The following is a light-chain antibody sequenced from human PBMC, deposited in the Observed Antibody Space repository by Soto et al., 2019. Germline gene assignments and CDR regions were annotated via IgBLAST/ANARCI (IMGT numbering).Light chain of an antibody. V-gene: IGLV1-47*01. CDR2: KSN. CDR3: SSFIDTSTFWL. J-gene: IGLJ3*02. Sequence: QSVLTQPPSASGTPGQRVTISCSGGSYNIGKNLVYWYQQRPGTAPKLLIFKSNARPPGVPDRFSGSNSGSSASLAISGLRSEDEADYYCSSFIDTSTFWLFGGGTKVTVL. CDR1: SYNIGKNL.